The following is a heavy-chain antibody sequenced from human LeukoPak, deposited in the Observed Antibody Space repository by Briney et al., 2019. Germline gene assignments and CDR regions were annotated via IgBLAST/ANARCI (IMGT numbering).Heavy chain of an antibody. CDR2: MNPNSGNT. V-gene: IGHV1-8*02. CDR3: ARSEGWLQFDYYYYMDV. CDR1: GYTFSGHY. D-gene: IGHD5-24*01. Sequence: ASVKVSCKASGYTFSGHYMHWVRQAPGQGLEWMGWMNPNSGNTGYAQKFQGRVTMTRDMSTSTVYMELSSLRSEDTAVYYCARSEGWLQFDYYYYMDVWGKGTTVTVSS. J-gene: IGHJ6*03.